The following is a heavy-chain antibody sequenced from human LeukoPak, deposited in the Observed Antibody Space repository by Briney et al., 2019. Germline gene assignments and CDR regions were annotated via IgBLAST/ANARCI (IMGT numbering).Heavy chain of an antibody. CDR1: GASISSRSYY. CDR2: IYYSGST. D-gene: IGHD3-22*01. Sequence: SETLSLTCTVSGASISSRSYYWGWIRQPPGKGLEWIGSIYYSGSTYYNMSLKGRVTISVDTSKNQFSLRLNSVTAADTAVYYCAKTHYFATRGYSRKDYSFDYWGRGTLVTVS. J-gene: IGHJ4*02. V-gene: IGHV4-39*01. CDR3: AKTHYFATRGYSRKDYSFDY.